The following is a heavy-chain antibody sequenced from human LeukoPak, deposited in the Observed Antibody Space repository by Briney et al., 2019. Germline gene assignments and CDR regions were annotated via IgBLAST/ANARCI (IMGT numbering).Heavy chain of an antibody. CDR1: GYSFTSYW. CDR2: IYPGDSDT. CDR3: ARPVWFGEFTTDYFDY. D-gene: IGHD3-10*01. J-gene: IGHJ4*02. Sequence: GESLKISCKGSGYSFTSYWIGWVRQMPGKGLEWMGIIYPGDSDTRYSPSFQGQVTISADKSISTAYLQWSSLKASDTAMYYCARPVWFGEFTTDYFDYWGQGTLVTVSS. V-gene: IGHV5-51*01.